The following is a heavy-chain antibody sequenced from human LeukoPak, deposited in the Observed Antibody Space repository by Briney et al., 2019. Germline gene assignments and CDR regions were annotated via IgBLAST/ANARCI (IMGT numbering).Heavy chain of an antibody. CDR3: ARGRAYDLFDY. J-gene: IGHJ4*02. V-gene: IGHV1-2*02. D-gene: IGHD3-16*01. CDR1: GYTFTGYY. Sequence: ASVKVSCKASGYTFTGYYMHWVRQAPGQGLEWMGWINPNSDGTNYAQKFQGRVTMTRDTSISTAYMELSRLRSDDTAVYYCARGRAYDLFDYWGQGTLVTVSS. CDR2: INPNSDGT.